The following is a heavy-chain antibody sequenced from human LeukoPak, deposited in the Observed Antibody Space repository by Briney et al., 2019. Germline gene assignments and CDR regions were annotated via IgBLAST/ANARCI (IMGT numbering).Heavy chain of an antibody. V-gene: IGHV3-30*03. D-gene: IGHD3-9*01. J-gene: IGHJ6*02. CDR1: GFTFGSYA. CDR3: AQGGYYDILTGYYGGMDV. CDR2: ISYDGSNK. Sequence: GGSLRLSCAASGFTFGSYAMSWVRQAPGKGLEWVAVISYDGSNKYYADSVKGRFTISRDNSKNTLYLQMNSLRAEDTAVYYCAQGGYYDILTGYYGGMDVWGQGTTVTVSS.